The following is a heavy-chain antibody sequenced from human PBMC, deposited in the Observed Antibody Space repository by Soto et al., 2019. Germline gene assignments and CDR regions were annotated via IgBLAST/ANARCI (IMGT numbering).Heavy chain of an antibody. D-gene: IGHD1-1*01. CDR1: GFVFRTYA. V-gene: IGHV3-23*01. CDR3: AKDREQLIRLNWFDP. CDR2: ISGSGGTT. Sequence: GGSLRLSCAASGFVFRTYAMNWVRQAPGKGLEWVSGISGSGGTTYYAASVRGRFTISRDNSKNTLYLEMNSLRAEDTAFYYCAKDREQLIRLNWFDPWGQGTLVTVSS. J-gene: IGHJ5*02.